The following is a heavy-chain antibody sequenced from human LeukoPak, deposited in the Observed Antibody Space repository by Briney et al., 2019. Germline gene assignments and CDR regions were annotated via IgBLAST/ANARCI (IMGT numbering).Heavy chain of an antibody. D-gene: IGHD3-9*01. V-gene: IGHV3-7*01. CDR2: IKQDGSEK. J-gene: IGHJ4*02. Sequence: GGSLTLSCAASGFTFSSYWMSWVRQAPGKGLEWVANIKQDGSEKYYVDSVKGRFTISRGNAKNSLYLQMNSLRAEDTAVYYCARAPTLLKKLGNYFDYWGQGTLVTVSS. CDR1: GFTFSSYW. CDR3: ARAPTLLKKLGNYFDY.